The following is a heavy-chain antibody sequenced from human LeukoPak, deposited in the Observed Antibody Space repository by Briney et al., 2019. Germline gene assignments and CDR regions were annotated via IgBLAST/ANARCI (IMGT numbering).Heavy chain of an antibody. J-gene: IGHJ4*02. V-gene: IGHV3-21*01. D-gene: IGHD4-17*01. CDR2: ISSSSTYI. Sequence: GGSLRLSCAASGFTFSSYTMNWVRQAPGKGLEWVSSISSSSTYIYYADSVKGRFTISRDNAKNSLYPQMNSLRAEDTALYYCARDRRTMTTCDYWGQGTLVTVSS. CDR3: ARDRRTMTTCDY. CDR1: GFTFSSYT.